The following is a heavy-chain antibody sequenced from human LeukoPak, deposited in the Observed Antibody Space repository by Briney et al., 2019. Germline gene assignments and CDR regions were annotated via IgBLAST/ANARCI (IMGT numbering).Heavy chain of an antibody. Sequence: SETLSLTCTVSGGSISSSSYYWGWIRQPPGKGLEWIGSIYYSGSTYYNPSLKSRVTISVDTSKNQFSLKLSSVTAADTAVYYCARVRDSGSYCDYWGQETWSPSPQ. D-gene: IGHD1-26*01. J-gene: IGHJ4*01. CDR2: IYYSGST. CDR1: GGSISSSSYY. CDR3: ARVRDSGSYCDY. V-gene: IGHV4-39*01.